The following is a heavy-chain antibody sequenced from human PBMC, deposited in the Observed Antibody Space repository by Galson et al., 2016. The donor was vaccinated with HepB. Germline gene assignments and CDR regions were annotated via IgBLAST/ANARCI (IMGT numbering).Heavy chain of an antibody. D-gene: IGHD2-21*01. Sequence: SLRLSCAASGFTFFTYGMHWVRQAPGKGLEWVAVIWYDGSNKYCADSVKGRFTISRDNSKNTLYLQMNGLRAEDTAVYYCARGGTYCGGDCYYYMDVWGKGTTVTVSS. V-gene: IGHV3-33*01. CDR3: ARGGTYCGGDCYYYMDV. CDR2: IWYDGSNK. CDR1: GFTFFTYG. J-gene: IGHJ6*03.